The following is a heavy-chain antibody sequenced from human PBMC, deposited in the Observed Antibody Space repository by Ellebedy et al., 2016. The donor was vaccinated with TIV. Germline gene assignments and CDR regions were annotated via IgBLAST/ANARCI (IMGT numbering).Heavy chain of an antibody. CDR2: IYYSGST. Sequence: SETLSLXXTVSGGSISSGGYYWSWIRQHPGKGLEWIGYIYYSGSTYYNPSLKSRVTISVDTSKNQFSLKLSSVTAADTAVYYCARVDRDYFDYWGQGTLVTVSS. CDR1: GGSISSGGYY. CDR3: ARVDRDYFDY. V-gene: IGHV4-31*03. J-gene: IGHJ4*02.